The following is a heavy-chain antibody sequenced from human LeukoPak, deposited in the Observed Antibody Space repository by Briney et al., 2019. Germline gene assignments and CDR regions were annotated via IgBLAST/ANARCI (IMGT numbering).Heavy chain of an antibody. CDR3: AGGHGDYPNLAFDI. D-gene: IGHD4-17*01. V-gene: IGHV4-59*01. CDR1: GGSISSYY. J-gene: IGHJ3*02. Sequence: PSETLSLTCTVSGGSISSYYWSWIRQPPGKGLEWIGYIYYSGSTNYNPSLKGRVTISVDTSKNQFSLKLSSVTAADTAVYYCAGGHGDYPNLAFDIWGQGTMVTVSS. CDR2: IYYSGST.